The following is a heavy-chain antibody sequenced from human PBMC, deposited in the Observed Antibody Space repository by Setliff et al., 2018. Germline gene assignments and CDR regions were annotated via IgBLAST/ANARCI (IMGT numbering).Heavy chain of an antibody. CDR3: ARIMGIVGENWFDP. CDR1: GYRLIEVS. V-gene: IGHV1-69*06. Sequence: GASVKVSCKVSGYRLIEVSMHWVRQAPGKGLEWMGRIIPIFGTANYAQKFQGRVTITADKSTSTAYMELSSLRSEDTAVYYCARIMGIVGENWFDPWGQRTLVTVSS. CDR2: IIPIFGTA. J-gene: IGHJ5*02. D-gene: IGHD1-26*01.